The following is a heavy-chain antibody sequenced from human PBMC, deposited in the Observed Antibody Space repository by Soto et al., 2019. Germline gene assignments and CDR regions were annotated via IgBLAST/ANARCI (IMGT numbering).Heavy chain of an antibody. D-gene: IGHD3-3*01. CDR2: IYWDDDK. J-gene: IGHJ6*02. Sequence: QITLKESGPTLVKPTQTLTLTCTCSGFSLSTSGVGVGWIRQPPGTALEWLALIYWDDDKLYSPSLKSRLTITKDTSKNQVVLTMINMDPVDTATYYCAHREWIKDAMDVWGQGTAVTVSS. CDR1: GFSLSTSGVG. CDR3: AHREWIKDAMDV. V-gene: IGHV2-5*02.